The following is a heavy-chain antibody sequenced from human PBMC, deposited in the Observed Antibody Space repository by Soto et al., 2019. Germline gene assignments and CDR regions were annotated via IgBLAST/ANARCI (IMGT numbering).Heavy chain of an antibody. CDR1: GFTFSSYA. V-gene: IGHV3-23*01. CDR2: ISGSGGST. D-gene: IGHD3-16*02. J-gene: IGHJ4*02. Sequence: EVQLLESGGGLVQPGGSLRLSCAASGFTFSSYAMSWVRQAPGKGLEWVSAISGSGGSTYYADSEKGRFTISRDNSKNTLYLQMNSLRAEDTAVYYCAKDYSDYVWGSYRRPYFDYWGQGTLVTVSS. CDR3: AKDYSDYVWGSYRRPYFDY.